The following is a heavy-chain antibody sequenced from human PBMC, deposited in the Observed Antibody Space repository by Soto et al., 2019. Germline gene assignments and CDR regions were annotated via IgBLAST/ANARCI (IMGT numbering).Heavy chain of an antibody. CDR3: GGLCCSSSGYYYYYGMDV. D-gene: IGHD3-22*01. CDR1: GGTFSSYA. J-gene: IGHJ6*04. V-gene: IGHV1-69*13. Sequence: SVKVSCKASGGTFSSYAISWVRQAPGQGLEWMGGIIPIFGTANYAQKFQGRVTITADESTSTAYMELSSLRSEDTAVYYCGGLCCSSSGYYYYYGMDVWGKGTTVTVSS. CDR2: IIPIFGTA.